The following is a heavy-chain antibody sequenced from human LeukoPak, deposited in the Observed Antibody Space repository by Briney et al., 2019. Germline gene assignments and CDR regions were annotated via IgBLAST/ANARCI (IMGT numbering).Heavy chain of an antibody. V-gene: IGHV3-30*18. D-gene: IGHD3-10*01. J-gene: IGHJ4*02. CDR1: GFTFSSYG. CDR2: ISYDGSNK. Sequence: GGSLRLSCAASGFTFSSYGMHWVRQAPGKGLEWVAVISYDGSNKYHADSVKGRFTTSRDNSKNTLYLQMNSLRAEDTAVYYCAKNYGSGSYWSAGPNYYLDFWGQGTLVTVSS. CDR3: AKNYGSGSYWSAGPNYYLDF.